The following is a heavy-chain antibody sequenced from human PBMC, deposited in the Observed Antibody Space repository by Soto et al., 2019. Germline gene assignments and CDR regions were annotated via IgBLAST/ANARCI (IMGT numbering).Heavy chain of an antibody. V-gene: IGHV4-31*03. D-gene: IGHD6-13*01. J-gene: IGHJ4*02. Sequence: QVQLRESGPGLVKPSQTLSLTCTVSGGSINSGGYYWNWIRQHPGKGLEWIGYMYYSGSTYYNPFLRSRVFISAEPSENHFGLKLGSVAAADTAVYFCARGYRQSGYSSSWVFDYWGQGTLVNVSS. CDR2: MYYSGST. CDR1: GGSINSGGYY. CDR3: ARGYRQSGYSSSWVFDY.